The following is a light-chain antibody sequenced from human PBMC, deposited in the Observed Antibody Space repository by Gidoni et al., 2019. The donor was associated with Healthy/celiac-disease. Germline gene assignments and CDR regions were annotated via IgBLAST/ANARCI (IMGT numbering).Light chain of an antibody. CDR2: NNN. V-gene: IGLV1-51*01. CDR3: GTWDSSLSAGL. J-gene: IGLJ3*02. CDR1: SSNIGHNY. Sequence: QSVLTQPPSVSAAPGQKVTISCSGSSSNIGHNYVSWYQHLPGTAPKLLIYNNNKRPSGIPDRFSGSKSGTSATLGITGLQTGDEADYYCGTWDSSLSAGLFGGGTKLTVL.